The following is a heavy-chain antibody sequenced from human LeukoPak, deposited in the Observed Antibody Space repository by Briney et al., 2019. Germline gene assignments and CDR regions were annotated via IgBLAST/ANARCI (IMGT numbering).Heavy chain of an antibody. D-gene: IGHD3-16*01. CDR3: AKDVGDSLDGPWFFQF. Sequence: GASVKVSCKASGYTFTSYAMNWVRQAPGQGLEWMGWISGHTGDTHYAKRFQGRLTLTTDTSTSVAYLELSTLRSDDTALYFCAKDVGDSLDGPWFFQFWGQGTLVTLSS. CDR1: GYTFTSYA. CDR2: ISGHTGDT. V-gene: IGHV1-18*01. J-gene: IGHJ4*02.